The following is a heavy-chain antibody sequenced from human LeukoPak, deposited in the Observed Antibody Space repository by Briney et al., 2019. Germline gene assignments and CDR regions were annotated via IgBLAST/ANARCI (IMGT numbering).Heavy chain of an antibody. CDR2: IRYDGTNT. D-gene: IGHD3-10*01. J-gene: IGHJ4*02. CDR3: APLPPAGSGSFDY. CDR1: GFSFSDYD. V-gene: IGHV3-30*02. Sequence: GGSLRLSCAASGFSFSDYDMHWVRQAPGKGLEWVTFIRYDGTNTYADSVKGRFTISRGNSKNTVYLQMNSLRAEDTAVYYCAPLPPAGSGSFDYWGQGTLVTVSS.